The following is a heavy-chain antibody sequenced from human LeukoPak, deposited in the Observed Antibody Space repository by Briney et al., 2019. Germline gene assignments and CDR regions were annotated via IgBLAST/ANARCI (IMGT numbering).Heavy chain of an antibody. J-gene: IGHJ6*02. CDR3: ASSEYYDFWSGYLTGYYYYGMDV. V-gene: IGHV1-18*01. CDR2: ISAYNGNT. Sequence: ASVKVSCKASGYTFTSYGISWVRQAPGQGLEWMGWISAYNGNTNYAQKLQGRVTMTTDTSTSTAYMELSSLRSEDTAVYYCASSEYYDFWSGYLTGYYYYGMDVWGQGTTVTVSS. D-gene: IGHD3-3*01. CDR1: GYTFTSYG.